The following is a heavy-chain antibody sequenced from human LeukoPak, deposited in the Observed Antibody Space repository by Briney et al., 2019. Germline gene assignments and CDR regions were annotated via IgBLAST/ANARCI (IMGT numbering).Heavy chain of an antibody. Sequence: GGSLRLSCAASGFTFSSYSMNWVRQTPGKGLEWVSSISSSSSYTYYADSVKGRFTISRDNSKNTLYLQMNSLRAEDTAVYYCAKDRDSSSLPDYWGQGTLVTVSS. V-gene: IGHV3-21*01. J-gene: IGHJ4*02. CDR1: GFTFSSYS. CDR3: AKDRDSSSLPDY. D-gene: IGHD6-13*01. CDR2: ISSSSSYT.